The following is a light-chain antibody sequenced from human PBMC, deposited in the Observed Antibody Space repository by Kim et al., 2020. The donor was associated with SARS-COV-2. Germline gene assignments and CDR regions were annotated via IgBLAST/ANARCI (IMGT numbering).Light chain of an antibody. CDR1: QDISNY. CDR3: QQYDNLFIT. J-gene: IGKJ4*01. CDR2: DAS. V-gene: IGKV1-33*01. Sequence: DIQMTQSPSSLSASVGDRVTITCQASQDISNYLNWYQQKPGKAPKLLIYDASNLETGVPSRFSGSGSGTDFTFTISSLQPEDIATYYCQQYDNLFITFGVGTKVDIK.